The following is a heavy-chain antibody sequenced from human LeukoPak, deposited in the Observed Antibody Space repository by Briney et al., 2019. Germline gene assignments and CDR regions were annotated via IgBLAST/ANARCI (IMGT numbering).Heavy chain of an antibody. CDR2: IYYSGST. D-gene: IGHD6-13*01. V-gene: IGHV4-59*01. J-gene: IGHJ5*02. Sequence: SETLSLTCTVSGGSISSYCWSWIRQPPGKGLEWIGYIYYSGSTNYNPSLKSRVTISVDTSKNQFSLKLSSVTAADTAVYYCVLYRASSSRYWFDPWGQGTLVTVSS. CDR3: VLYRASSSRYWFDP. CDR1: GGSISSYC.